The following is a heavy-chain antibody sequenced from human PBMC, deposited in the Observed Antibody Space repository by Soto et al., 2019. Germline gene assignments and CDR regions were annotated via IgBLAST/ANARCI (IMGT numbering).Heavy chain of an antibody. D-gene: IGHD1-7*01. CDR2: INHSGST. V-gene: IGHV4-34*01. J-gene: IGHJ6*02. CDR1: GGSFSGYY. Sequence: KASETLSLTCAVYGGSFSGYYWSWIRQPPGKGLEWIGEINHSGSTNYNPSLKSRVTISVDTSKNQFSLKLSSVTAADTAVYYCARVNGWNFYSAVLYYYYGMDVWGQGTTVTVSS. CDR3: ARVNGWNFYSAVLYYYYGMDV.